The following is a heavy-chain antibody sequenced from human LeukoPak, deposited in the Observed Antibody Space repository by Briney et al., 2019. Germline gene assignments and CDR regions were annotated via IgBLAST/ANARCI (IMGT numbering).Heavy chain of an antibody. J-gene: IGHJ4*02. CDR2: ISDSGSPI. D-gene: IGHD2-2*01. V-gene: IGHV3-48*01. CDR3: ARNKRASQYYFDS. Sequence: GGSLRLSCAASGFSFSGHSMNWVRQAPGRGLEWVAFISDSGSPIYYADSVRGRFTISRDNADNSLYLQMNSLRAEDSAVYFCARNKRASQYYFDSWGQGALVTVSS. CDR1: GFSFSGHS.